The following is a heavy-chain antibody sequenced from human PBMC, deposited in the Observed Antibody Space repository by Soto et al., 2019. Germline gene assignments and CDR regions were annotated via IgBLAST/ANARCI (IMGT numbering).Heavy chain of an antibody. V-gene: IGHV4-59*01. J-gene: IGHJ4*02. CDR3: ARGSSGWYKSDY. D-gene: IGHD6-19*01. Sequence: PSETLSLTCTVSGDSISSYYWTWIRQPPGKGLEWIGYIYYSGSTNYSPSLKSRVTISVDTSKDQFSLKLKSVTAADTAVYYCARGSSGWYKSDYWGQGTLVTVSS. CDR2: IYYSGST. CDR1: GDSISSYY.